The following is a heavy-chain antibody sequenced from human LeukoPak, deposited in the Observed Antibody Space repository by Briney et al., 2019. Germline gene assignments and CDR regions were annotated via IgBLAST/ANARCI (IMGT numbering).Heavy chain of an antibody. J-gene: IGHJ3*02. V-gene: IGHV4-39*07. Sequence: QPSETLSLTCTVSGGSISSSSYYWGWIRQPPGKGLEWIGSIYYSGSTYYNPSLKSRVTISVDTSKNQFSLKLSSVTAADTAVYYCARGTIAAAGIGAFDIWGQGTMVTVSS. CDR2: IYYSGST. D-gene: IGHD6-13*01. CDR3: ARGTIAAAGIGAFDI. CDR1: GGSISSSSYY.